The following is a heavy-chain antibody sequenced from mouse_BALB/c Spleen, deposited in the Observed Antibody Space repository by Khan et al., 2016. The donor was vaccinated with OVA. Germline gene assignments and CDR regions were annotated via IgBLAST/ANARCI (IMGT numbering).Heavy chain of an antibody. CDR1: GYTFTNYG. Sequence: QIQLVQSGPELKKPGETVKISCKASGYTFTNYGMNWVKQAPGKGLKWMGWINTYTGEPTYAEDFKGRFTFSLDTSASTAYLQINNLKNEDTAIYSCASVGNDGLFADWGEGTTVTVSA. D-gene: IGHD2-2*01. CDR3: ASVGNDGLFAD. J-gene: IGHJ3*01. CDR2: INTYTGEP. V-gene: IGHV9-3-1*01.